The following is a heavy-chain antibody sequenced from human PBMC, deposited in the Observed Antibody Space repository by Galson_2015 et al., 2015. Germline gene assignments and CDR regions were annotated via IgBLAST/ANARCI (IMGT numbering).Heavy chain of an antibody. D-gene: IGHD3-9*01. Sequence: SVKVSCKASGYTFTSYAMHWVRQAPGQRLEWMGWINAGNGNTKYSQKFQGRVTITRDTSASTAYMELSSLRSEDTAVYYCARESVLRYFDWLPTTGWFDPWGQGTLVTVSS. V-gene: IGHV1-3*01. CDR2: INAGNGNT. CDR1: GYTFTSYA. CDR3: ARESVLRYFDWLPTTGWFDP. J-gene: IGHJ5*02.